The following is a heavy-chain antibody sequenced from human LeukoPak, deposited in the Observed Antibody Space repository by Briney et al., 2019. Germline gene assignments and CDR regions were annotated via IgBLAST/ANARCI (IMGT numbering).Heavy chain of an antibody. CDR1: GFTFSSYA. D-gene: IGHD2-2*01. CDR2: ISYDGSNK. Sequence: QPGRSLRLSCAASGFTFSSYAMHWVRQAPGKGLEWVAVISYDGSNKYYADSVKGRFTISRDNSKNTLYLQMNSLRAEDTAVYYCARGPGYCSSTSCSGGIVYCGQGALLADSS. CDR3: ARGPGYCSSTSCSGGIVY. V-gene: IGHV3-30-3*01. J-gene: IGHJ4*02.